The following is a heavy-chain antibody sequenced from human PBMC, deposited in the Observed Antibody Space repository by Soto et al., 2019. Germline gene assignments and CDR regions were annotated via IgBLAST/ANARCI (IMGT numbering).Heavy chain of an antibody. D-gene: IGHD1-26*01. V-gene: IGHV1-18*01. Sequence: ASVKVSCKASGYTFTSYGISWVRQAPGQGLEWMGWISAYNGNTNYAQKLQGRVTMTTDTSTSTAYMELRSLRSDDTAVYYCAKVGVGATNVYYCGMDVCGQGTTVTVSS. CDR2: ISAYNGNT. CDR3: AKVGVGATNVYYCGMDV. CDR1: GYTFTSYG. J-gene: IGHJ6*02.